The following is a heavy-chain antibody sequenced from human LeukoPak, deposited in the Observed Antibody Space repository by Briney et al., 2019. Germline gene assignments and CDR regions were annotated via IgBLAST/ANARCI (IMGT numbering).Heavy chain of an antibody. D-gene: IGHD2-15*01. Sequence: SETLSLTCAVYGGSFSGYYWSWIRLPPGKGLEWIGEINHSVSTNYNPSLKSRVTISVDTSKNQISLKLSSATAADTAVYYCARGPGPRCSGGSCYSKYYFDYWGQGTLVTVSS. CDR3: ARGPGPRCSGGSCYSKYYFDY. V-gene: IGHV4-34*01. J-gene: IGHJ4*02. CDR1: GGSFSGYY. CDR2: INHSVST.